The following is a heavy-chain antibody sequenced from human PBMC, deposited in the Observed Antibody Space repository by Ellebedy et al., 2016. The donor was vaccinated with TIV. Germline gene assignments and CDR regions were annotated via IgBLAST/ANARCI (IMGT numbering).Heavy chain of an antibody. D-gene: IGHD6-13*01. V-gene: IGHV4-34*01. Sequence: SETLSLTCAVYGGSFSGYYWSWIRQPPGKGLEWIGEINHSGSTNYNPSLKSRVTVSVDTSKNQFSLKLSSVTAADTAVYYCARGRRPRSYSSSWSAMIDYWGQGTLVTVSS. CDR1: GGSFSGYY. CDR3: ARGRRPRSYSSSWSAMIDY. J-gene: IGHJ4*02. CDR2: INHSGST.